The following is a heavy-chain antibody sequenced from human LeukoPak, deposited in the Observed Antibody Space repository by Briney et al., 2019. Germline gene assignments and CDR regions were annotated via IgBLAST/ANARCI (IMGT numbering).Heavy chain of an antibody. D-gene: IGHD5-18*01. CDR3: ARGRGYSYGSPLRYYFDY. V-gene: IGHV4-34*01. J-gene: IGHJ4*02. CDR1: GGSFSGYY. CDR2: INHSGST. Sequence: PSETLSLTCAVYGGSFSGYYWSWLCQPPGKGLEWIGEINHSGSTNYNPSLKSRVTISVDTSKNQFSLKLSSVTAADTAVYYCARGRGYSYGSPLRYYFDYWGQGTLVTVSS.